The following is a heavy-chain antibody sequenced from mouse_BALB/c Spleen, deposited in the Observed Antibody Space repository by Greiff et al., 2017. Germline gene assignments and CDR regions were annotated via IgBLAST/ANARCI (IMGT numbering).Heavy chain of an antibody. CDR1: GYSFTSYY. Sequence: VHVKQSGPELMKPGASVKISCKASGYSFTSYYMHWVKQSHGKSLEWIGYIDPFNGGTSYNQKFKGKATLTVDKSSSTAYMHLSSLTSEDSAVYYCAREGLYGNSWFAYWGQGTLVTVSA. V-gene: IGHV1S135*01. D-gene: IGHD2-1*01. CDR2: IDPFNGGT. J-gene: IGHJ3*01. CDR3: AREGLYGNSWFAY.